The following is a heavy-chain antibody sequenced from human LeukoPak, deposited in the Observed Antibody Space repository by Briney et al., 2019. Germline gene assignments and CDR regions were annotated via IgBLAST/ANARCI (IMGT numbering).Heavy chain of an antibody. V-gene: IGHV4-34*01. J-gene: IGHJ4*02. D-gene: IGHD1-1*01. CDR3: ARYGGRNDFLSDFDY. CDR2: INHSGST. CDR1: GGSFSGYY. Sequence: PSETLSLTCAVYGGSFSGYYWSWIRQPPGKGLEWIGEINHSGSTNYNPSLKSRVTISVDTSKNQFSLKLSSVTAADTAVYYCARYGGRNDFLSDFDYWGQGTLVTVSS.